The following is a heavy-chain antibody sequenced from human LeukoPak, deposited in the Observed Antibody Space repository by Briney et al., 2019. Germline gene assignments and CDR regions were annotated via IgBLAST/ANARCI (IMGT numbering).Heavy chain of an antibody. Sequence: SETLSLTCTVSDYSISSGDYYWGWIRQPPGKGLEWIGSIFHSGNTYYNPSLKSRVTISVDTSKNQFSLKLSSVTAADTAVYYCARDRYYDFWSGYLLEESPGNYWGQGTLVTVSS. CDR3: ARDRYYDFWSGYLLEESPGNY. CDR1: DYSISSGDYY. CDR2: IFHSGNT. D-gene: IGHD3-3*01. J-gene: IGHJ4*02. V-gene: IGHV4-38-2*02.